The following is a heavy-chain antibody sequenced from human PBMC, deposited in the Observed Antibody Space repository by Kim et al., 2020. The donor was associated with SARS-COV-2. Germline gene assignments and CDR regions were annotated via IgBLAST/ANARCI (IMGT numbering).Heavy chain of an antibody. Sequence: SETLSLTCSVSGGLINSGGYHWTWIRQHPGKGLEWIGYIYYTGSTYYNPSLKSRVTISLDTSKNQFSLRLSSVTAADTAIYYCARDGGYTYGKGLDNWGQGTLVTVSS. CDR2: IYYTGST. J-gene: IGHJ4*02. CDR1: GGLINSGGYH. CDR3: ARDGGYTYGKGLDN. D-gene: IGHD5-18*01. V-gene: IGHV4-31*03.